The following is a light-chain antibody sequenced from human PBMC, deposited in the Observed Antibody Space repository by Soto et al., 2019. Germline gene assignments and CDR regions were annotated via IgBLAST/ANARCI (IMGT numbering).Light chain of an antibody. CDR1: QSVNTN. Sequence: EIVMTQSPATLYVSPGDSATLSCRASQSVNTNVAWYRQDPGQAPRLVIYGASTKAAGTPGRFTGSGSGTDFTLTIIEVEPEDSAVYYCQHYSDSTWTFGQGTKVDIK. CDR3: QHYSDSTWT. CDR2: GAS. J-gene: IGKJ1*01. V-gene: IGKV3D-15*01.